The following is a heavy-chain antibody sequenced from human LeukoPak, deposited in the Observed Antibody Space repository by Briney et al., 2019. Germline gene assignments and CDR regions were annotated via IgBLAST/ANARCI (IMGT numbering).Heavy chain of an antibody. Sequence: GGSLRLSCEGSAFIFSGHWMNWVRQTPGKGLEWVASIKEDGSERQYVDSVKGRFSISRDNTKGSLFLQLNSLRAEDTAVYYCARGVGATHYFDYWGQGTLVTVSS. D-gene: IGHD1-26*01. CDR1: AFIFSGHW. CDR2: IKEDGSER. V-gene: IGHV3-7*03. J-gene: IGHJ4*02. CDR3: ARGVGATHYFDY.